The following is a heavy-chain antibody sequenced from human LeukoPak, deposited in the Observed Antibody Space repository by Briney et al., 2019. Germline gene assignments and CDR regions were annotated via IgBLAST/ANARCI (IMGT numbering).Heavy chain of an antibody. CDR3: AGGTGFYDSSGHYYWGYFDS. J-gene: IGHJ4*02. D-gene: IGHD3-22*01. CDR1: GGSINSHY. CDR2: IYYSGTT. V-gene: IGHV4-59*11. Sequence: SETLSLTCTVSGGSINSHYWSWFRQTPGERPEWIAFIYYSGTTNYNPSLKGRVTISIDSSKNQFSLKLSSVTAADTAIYYCAGGTGFYDSSGHYYWGYFDSWGQGTLVPVSS.